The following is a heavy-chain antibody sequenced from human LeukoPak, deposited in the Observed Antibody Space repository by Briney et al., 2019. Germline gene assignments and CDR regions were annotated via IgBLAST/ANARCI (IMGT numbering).Heavy chain of an antibody. Sequence: ASVKVSCKASGYTFTDYYMHWVRHAPGQGLEWMGWINPHSGSTNYAQKFQGRVTMTRDTSISTIYMEVSRLRSDDTAVYYCARDSSYSSSLYYFEYWGQGTLVTVSS. D-gene: IGHD6-6*01. CDR1: GYTFTDYY. J-gene: IGHJ4*02. CDR2: INPHSGST. V-gene: IGHV1-2*02. CDR3: ARDSSYSSSLYYFEY.